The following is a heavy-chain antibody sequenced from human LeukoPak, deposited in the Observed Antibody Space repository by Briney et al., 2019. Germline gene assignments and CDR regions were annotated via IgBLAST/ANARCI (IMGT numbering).Heavy chain of an antibody. CDR2: ISYDGSNK. V-gene: IGHV3-30*03. Sequence: AGGSLRLSCAASGFTFSSYGMHWVRQAPGKGLEWVAVISYDGSNKYYADSVKGRFTISRDNSKNTLYLQMNSLRAEDTAVYYCARDSGGWVFDIWGQGTMVTVSS. CDR1: GFTFSSYG. CDR3: ARDSGGWVFDI. J-gene: IGHJ3*02. D-gene: IGHD2-15*01.